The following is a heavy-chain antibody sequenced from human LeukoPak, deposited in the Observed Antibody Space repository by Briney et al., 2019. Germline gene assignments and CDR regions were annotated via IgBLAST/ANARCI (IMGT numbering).Heavy chain of an antibody. D-gene: IGHD2-2*01. CDR2: ISSSGSTI. CDR1: GFTFSGYY. J-gene: IGHJ3*02. V-gene: IGHV3-11*01. Sequence: PGGSLRLSCAASGFTFSGYYMSWIRQAPGKGLEWVSYISSSGSTIYYADSVKGRFTISRDNAKNSLYLQMNSLRAEDTAVYYCARGSYCSSTSCLPSDAFDIWGQGTMVTVSS. CDR3: ARGSYCSSTSCLPSDAFDI.